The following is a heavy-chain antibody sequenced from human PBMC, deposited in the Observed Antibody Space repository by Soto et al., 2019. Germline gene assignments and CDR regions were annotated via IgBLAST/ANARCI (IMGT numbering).Heavy chain of an antibody. Sequence: QITLXESGPTLVXPXXTLTLTCTFSGFXLXXXXXGVGWIRXPXXXXXXXXXXXXXNDDKRYSPSLKSRLTITKDTSKNQVVLTMTNMDPVDTATYYCAHTPPYYDSSGYYSYYYYGMDVWGQGTTVTVSS. J-gene: IGHJ6*02. CDR3: AHTPPYYDSSGYYSYYYYGMDV. D-gene: IGHD3-22*01. CDR1: GFXLXXXXXG. V-gene: IGHV2-5*01. CDR2: XXXNDDK.